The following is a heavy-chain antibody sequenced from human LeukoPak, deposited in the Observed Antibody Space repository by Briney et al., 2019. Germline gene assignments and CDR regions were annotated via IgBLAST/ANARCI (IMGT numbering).Heavy chain of an antibody. D-gene: IGHD3-10*01. Sequence: PSETLSLTCAVSNDSISSSPYYWGWIRQSPGKGLEWIGDIIYSGSTYYNPSLKSRVTISIDTSKSLFSLNLTSVTAADTAVYYCAAVARGIFPYWGEGTPVTASS. J-gene: IGHJ4*02. CDR3: AAVARGIFPY. V-gene: IGHV4-39*07. CDR2: IIYSGST. CDR1: NDSISSSPYY.